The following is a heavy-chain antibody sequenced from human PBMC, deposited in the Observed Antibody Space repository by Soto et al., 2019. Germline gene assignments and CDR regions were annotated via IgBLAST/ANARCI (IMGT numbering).Heavy chain of an antibody. CDR1: GFTFSNYW. Sequence: EVQLVESGGGLVQPGESLRLSCAASGFTFSNYWMHWVRQAPGKGLVWVSRIDSDGSRITHADFVKGRFTISRDNAKNTVYLHMNSLTAEDTAVYYRVRTSLVVAVATREDFWGQGTLVTVSS. CDR2: IDSDGSRI. CDR3: VRTSLVVAVATREDF. V-gene: IGHV3-74*01. J-gene: IGHJ4*02. D-gene: IGHD2-15*01.